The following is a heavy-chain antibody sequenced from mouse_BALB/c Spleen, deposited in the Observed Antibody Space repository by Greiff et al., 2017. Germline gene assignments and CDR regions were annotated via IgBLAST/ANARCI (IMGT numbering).Heavy chain of an antibody. Sequence: VQLQQSGAELAKPGASVKMSCKASGYTFTSYWMHWVKQRPGQGLEWIGYINPSTGYTEYNQKFKDKATLTADKSSSTAYMQLSSLTSEDSAVYYCARTTYRYDAMDYWGQGTSGTVSS. CDR3: ARTTYRYDAMDY. CDR1: GYTFTSYW. CDR2: INPSTGYT. V-gene: IGHV1-7*01. D-gene: IGHD2-14*01. J-gene: IGHJ4*01.